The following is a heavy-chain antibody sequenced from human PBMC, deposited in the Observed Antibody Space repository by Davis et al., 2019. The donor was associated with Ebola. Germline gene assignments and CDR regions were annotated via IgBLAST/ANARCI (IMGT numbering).Heavy chain of an antibody. J-gene: IGHJ3*02. CDR2: IRGSGGST. CDR1: GFTFSSYA. D-gene: IGHD3-3*01. Sequence: PGGSLRLSCAASGFTFSSYAMSWVRQAPGKGLEWVSAIRGSGGSTYYADSVKGRFTISRDNSKTTLYLQMNSLRAEDTAIYYCAKDKNYDFWSGYPHDAFDIWGQGTMVTVSS. CDR3: AKDKNYDFWSGYPHDAFDI. V-gene: IGHV3-23*01.